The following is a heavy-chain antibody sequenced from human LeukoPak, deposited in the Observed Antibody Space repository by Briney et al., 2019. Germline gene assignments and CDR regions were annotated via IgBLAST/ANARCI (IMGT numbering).Heavy chain of an antibody. J-gene: IGHJ3*02. Sequence: GGSLRLSCVVSGFIFRDYAMSWVRQAPGKGLEWVGFIRSTAYGGTSEYAASVKGRFTISRDDSNSITYLQMNSLKSEDTAVYYCTRRQFKSFNIWGQGAMVTVSS. CDR2: IRSTAYGGTS. CDR1: GFIFRDYA. CDR3: TRRQFKSFNI. V-gene: IGHV3-49*04.